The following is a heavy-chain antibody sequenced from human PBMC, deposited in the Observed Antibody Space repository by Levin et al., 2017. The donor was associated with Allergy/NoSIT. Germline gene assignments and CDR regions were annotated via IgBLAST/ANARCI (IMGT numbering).Heavy chain of an antibody. CDR1: GFTFSDSY. V-gene: IGHV3-11*01. CDR2: IGSSGNTV. Sequence: GGSLRLSCAASGFTFSDSYMCWIRQAPGKGLEWVSYIGSSGNTVHYADSVKGRFTISRDNARNSLYLQMHSLRVEDTAVYYCARLASIRQKLSSGWSTIDYWGQGTLVTVSS. CDR3: ARLASIRQKLSSGWSTIDY. D-gene: IGHD6-19*01. J-gene: IGHJ4*02.